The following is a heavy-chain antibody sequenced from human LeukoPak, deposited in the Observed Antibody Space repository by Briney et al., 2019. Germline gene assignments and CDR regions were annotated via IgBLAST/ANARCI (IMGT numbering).Heavy chain of an antibody. CDR2: IAYRGSDQ. V-gene: IGHV3-30*03. D-gene: IGHD3-10*01. J-gene: IGHJ4*02. Sequence: GGSLRLSCAASGFTFSSYGMHWVRQAPGKGLEWVAVIAYRGSDQYYADSVKGRFTISRGNAKNTLYLQMNSLRAEDTAVYYCARELRAHDYYGSGSPINYWGQGTLVTVSS. CDR3: ARELRAHDYYGSGSPINY. CDR1: GFTFSSYG.